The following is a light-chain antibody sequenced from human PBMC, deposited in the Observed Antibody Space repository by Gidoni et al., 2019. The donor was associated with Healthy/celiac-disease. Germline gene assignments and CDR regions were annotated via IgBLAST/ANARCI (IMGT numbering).Light chain of an antibody. Sequence: DIQLTQSPSFLSASVGDRVTITCRASQGISSYLAWYQQKPGKAPKLLIYAASTLQSGVPSRFSGSGSWTEFTLTISSLQPEDFATYYCQQLNSYSITFGQGTRLEIK. CDR1: QGISSY. CDR3: QQLNSYSIT. CDR2: AAS. V-gene: IGKV1-9*01. J-gene: IGKJ5*01.